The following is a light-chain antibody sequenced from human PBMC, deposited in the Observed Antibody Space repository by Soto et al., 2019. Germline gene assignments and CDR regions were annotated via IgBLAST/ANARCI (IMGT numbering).Light chain of an antibody. Sequence: QSVLTQPPSVSGAPGQRVTISCTGSSSNIGAGYDVHWYQQLPGTAPKLLIYGNSNRPSGVPDRFSGSKSGTSASLAITGLQAEDEADYYCQSYDSSLRGSSVFGTGTKLTVL. CDR3: QSYDSSLRGSSV. V-gene: IGLV1-40*01. CDR2: GNS. CDR1: SSNIGAGYD. J-gene: IGLJ1*01.